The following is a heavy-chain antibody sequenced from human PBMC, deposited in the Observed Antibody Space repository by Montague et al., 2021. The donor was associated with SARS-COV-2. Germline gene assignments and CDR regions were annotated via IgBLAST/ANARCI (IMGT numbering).Heavy chain of an antibody. CDR3: AKDGDFYSNFKSAGLDV. CDR2: IYAGESST. J-gene: IGHJ6*02. V-gene: IGHV3-23*03. CDR1: GFTFGKYA. D-gene: IGHD4-11*01. Sequence: SRRLSFSASGFTFGKYAMSWVRQVPGKGLEWVSVIYAGESSTSYADSVEGRFTISRDNSKNLVFLQVNSLRAEDTAVYYCAKDGDFYSNFKSAGLDVWGQGTTVTVSS.